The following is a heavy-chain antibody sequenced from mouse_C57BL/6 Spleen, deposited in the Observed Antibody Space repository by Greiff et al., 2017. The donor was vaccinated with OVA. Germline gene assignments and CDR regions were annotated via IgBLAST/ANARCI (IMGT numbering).Heavy chain of an antibody. CDR3: TVSDGYYWYFDV. V-gene: IGHV6-3*01. D-gene: IGHD2-3*01. CDR2: IRLKSDNYAT. J-gene: IGHJ1*03. Sequence: EVKLEESGGGLVQPGGSMKLSCVASGFTFSNYWMNWVRQSPEKGLEWVAQIRLKSDNYATHYAESVKGRFTISRDDSKSSVYLQMNNLRAEDTGIYYCTVSDGYYWYFDVWGTGTTVTVSS. CDR1: GFTFSNYW.